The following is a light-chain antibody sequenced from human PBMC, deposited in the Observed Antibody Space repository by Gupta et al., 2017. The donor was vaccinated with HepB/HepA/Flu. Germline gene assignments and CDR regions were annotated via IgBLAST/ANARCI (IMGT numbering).Light chain of an antibody. CDR3: CSFRHSDALDVV. CDR1: SSDVGGFNY. J-gene: IGLJ2*01. CDR2: DVS. V-gene: IGLV2-14*03. Sequence: QSALTQPASVSGSPGQSITISCTGTSSDVGGFNYVSWYQQHPGKAPKLMIYDVSYRPSGVSDRFSGSNSGNTASPAISGLQAEDEADDYCCSFRHSDALDVVLGGGTKLTVL.